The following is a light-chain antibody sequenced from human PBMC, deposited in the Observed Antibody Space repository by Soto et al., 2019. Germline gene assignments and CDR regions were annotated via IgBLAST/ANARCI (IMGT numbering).Light chain of an antibody. J-gene: IGKJ4*01. V-gene: IGKV3D-15*01. CDR3: QQYNNWPLT. CDR2: GAS. Sequence: EIVMPQSPATLSVSPGERATLSCRASQSVSSNLAWYQQKPGQAPRLLIYGASTRATGIPARFSGSGCVTEFTLIISSLQSEDFAVYYCQQYNNWPLTFGGGTKVEIK. CDR1: QSVSSN.